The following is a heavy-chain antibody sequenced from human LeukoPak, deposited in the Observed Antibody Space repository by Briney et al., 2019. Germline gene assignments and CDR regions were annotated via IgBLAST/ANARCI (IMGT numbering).Heavy chain of an antibody. CDR2: ISYDGSNK. Sequence: SGGSLRLSCAASGFTFSSYGMHWVRQAPGKGLEWVAVISYDGSNKYYADSVKGRFTISRDNSENTLYLQMNSLSAEDTAVYYCAKDRSSWYYFGYWGQGTLVTVSS. V-gene: IGHV3-30*18. CDR1: GFTFSSYG. J-gene: IGHJ4*02. CDR3: AKDRSSWYYFGY. D-gene: IGHD6-13*01.